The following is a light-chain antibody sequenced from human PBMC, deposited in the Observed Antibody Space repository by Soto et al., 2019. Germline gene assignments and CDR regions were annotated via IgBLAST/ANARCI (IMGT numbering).Light chain of an antibody. Sequence: QSVLTQPPSASGSPGQSVTISCTGTKNDIGAYDLVSWYQHHPGKAPRLIIYEVVQRPSGVPDRFSGSKSGNTASLTVSGLQAADEADYFCKSYAGSNTYVFGSGTKVTVL. CDR3: KSYAGSNTYV. J-gene: IGLJ1*01. V-gene: IGLV2-8*01. CDR2: EVV. CDR1: KNDIGAYDL.